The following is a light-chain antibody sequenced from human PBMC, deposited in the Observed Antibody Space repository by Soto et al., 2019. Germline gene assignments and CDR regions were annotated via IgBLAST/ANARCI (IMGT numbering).Light chain of an antibody. CDR2: GAS. J-gene: IGKJ1*01. CDR3: QQYNNWPPWT. CDR1: QSVSSN. Sequence: EIVMSQSPATLSVSPGERATLSCRTSQSVSSNLAWYQQKPGQAPRLLXYGASTRAPGIPARFSGSGSGTEFTLTISSLQYEDFAVHYCQQYNNWPPWTFGQGTKVDIK. V-gene: IGKV3-15*01.